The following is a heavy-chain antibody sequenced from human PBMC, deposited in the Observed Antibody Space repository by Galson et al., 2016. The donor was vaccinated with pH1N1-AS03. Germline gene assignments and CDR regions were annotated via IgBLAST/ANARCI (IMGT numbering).Heavy chain of an antibody. Sequence: SLRLSCAVSGFTFSSSWMHWVRQAPGKGLVSLSLVKSDGSHTYCAASVKGRFTISRDNAKNTLYLQMDSLRAEDTAVYYCARDWSGSIDYWGQGTLVTVSS. V-gene: IGHV3-74*01. J-gene: IGHJ4*02. CDR2: VKSDGSHT. D-gene: IGHD1-26*01. CDR3: ARDWSGSIDY. CDR1: GFTFSSSW.